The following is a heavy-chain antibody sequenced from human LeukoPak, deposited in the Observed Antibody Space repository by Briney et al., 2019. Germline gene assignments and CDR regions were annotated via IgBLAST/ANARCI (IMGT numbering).Heavy chain of an antibody. CDR2: INAGNGNT. J-gene: IGHJ4*02. CDR3: ARVPRPRDPTSSAAHQPFDY. CDR1: GYTFTSYA. Sequence: ASVKVSCKASGYTFTSYAMHWVRQAPGQRLEWMGWINAGNGNTKYSQKFQGRVTMTRDTSINTAYMELSGLRPDDTAVYYCARVPRPRDPTSSAAHQPFDYWGQGTLVIVSS. D-gene: IGHD2-2*01. V-gene: IGHV1-3*01.